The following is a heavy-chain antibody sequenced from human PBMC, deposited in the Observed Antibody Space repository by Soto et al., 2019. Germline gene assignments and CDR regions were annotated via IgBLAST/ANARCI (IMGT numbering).Heavy chain of an antibody. D-gene: IGHD1-1*01. J-gene: IGHJ4*02. CDR3: ASGHDAYKGRY. V-gene: IGHV4-31*03. Sequence: QVQLQETGPGLVKPSQTLSLTCTVSGGSISSGGTGSYWTWIRQLPGKGLEWIGYNYYTGNTYYNPSLKSRPTIAIDTPENQFSLKLTSVTGADTSVYFCASGHDAYKGRYCSQGTLVTVSP. CDR1: GGSISSGGTGSY. CDR2: NYYTGNT.